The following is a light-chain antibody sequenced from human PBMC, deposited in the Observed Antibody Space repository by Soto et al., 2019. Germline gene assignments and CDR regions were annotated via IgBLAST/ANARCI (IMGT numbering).Light chain of an antibody. CDR2: GDN. V-gene: IGLV1-40*01. CDR3: SSYTSSSTWV. J-gene: IGLJ3*02. Sequence: QSVLTQPPSVSGAPGQRVSISCTGSTSNIGAPYDVHWYQHLPGTAPKLLIYGDNNRPSGVPDRFSGSKSGTSASLAISGLQAEDESDYYCSSYTSSSTWVFGGGTKLTVL. CDR1: TSNIGAPYD.